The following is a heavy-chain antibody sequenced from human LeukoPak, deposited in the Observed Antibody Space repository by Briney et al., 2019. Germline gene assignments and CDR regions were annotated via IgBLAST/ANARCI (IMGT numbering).Heavy chain of an antibody. V-gene: IGHV4-39*07. CDR1: GGSISSSSYY. Sequence: SETLSLTCTVSGGSISSSSYYWGWIRQPPGKGLEWIGSIYYSGSTYYNPSLKSRVTISVDTSKNQFSLKLSSVTAADTAVYYCARGMHASKYYFDYWGQGTLVTVSS. J-gene: IGHJ4*02. D-gene: IGHD2-8*01. CDR2: IYYSGST. CDR3: ARGMHASKYYFDY.